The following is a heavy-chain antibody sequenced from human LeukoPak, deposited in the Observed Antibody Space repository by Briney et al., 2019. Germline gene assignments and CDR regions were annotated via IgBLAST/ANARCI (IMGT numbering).Heavy chain of an antibody. D-gene: IGHD5-24*01. Sequence: PSETLSLXCTVSGGSISSYYWSWIRQPAGKGLECIGRIYTSGSTNYNPSLKSRVTMSVDTSKNQFSLKLSSVTAADTAVYYCARDVEMATMAAFDIWGQGTMVTVSS. J-gene: IGHJ3*02. V-gene: IGHV4-4*07. CDR3: ARDVEMATMAAFDI. CDR1: GGSISSYY. CDR2: IYTSGST.